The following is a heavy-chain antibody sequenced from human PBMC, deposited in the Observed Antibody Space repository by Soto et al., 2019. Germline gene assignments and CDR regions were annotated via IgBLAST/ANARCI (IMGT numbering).Heavy chain of an antibody. CDR2: ISSNGGST. V-gene: IGHV3-64*01. J-gene: IGHJ6*03. Sequence: GGSLRLSCAASGFTFSSYAMHWVRQAPGKGLEYVSAISSNGGSTYYANSVKGRFTISRDNSKNTLYLQMGSLRAEDMAVYYCARGYCSGGSCYFDYYYYLDVWGKGTTVTVSS. D-gene: IGHD2-15*01. CDR3: ARGYCSGGSCYFDYYYYLDV. CDR1: GFTFSSYA.